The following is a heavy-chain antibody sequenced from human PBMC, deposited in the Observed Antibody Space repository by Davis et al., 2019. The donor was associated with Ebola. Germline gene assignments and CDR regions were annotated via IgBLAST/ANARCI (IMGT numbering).Heavy chain of an antibody. D-gene: IGHD4-11*01. CDR2: IRSKANSYAT. V-gene: IGHV3-73*01. Sequence: GGSLRLSCAASGFTFSGSAMHWVRQASGKGLEWVGRIRSKANSYATAYAASVKGRFTISRDDSKNTAYLQMNSLKTKDTAVYYCTTTTTASDYWGQGTLVTVSS. CDR1: GFTFSGSA. J-gene: IGHJ4*02. CDR3: TTTTTASDY.